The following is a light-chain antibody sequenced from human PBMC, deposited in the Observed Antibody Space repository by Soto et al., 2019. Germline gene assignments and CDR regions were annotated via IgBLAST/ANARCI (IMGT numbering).Light chain of an antibody. CDR1: QSVSSY. Sequence: EIVLTQSPATLSLSPGERATLSCRASQSVSSYLAWYQQKPGQAPRLLIYDASNRATGIPARFSGSGSGTDFTLTIRSLAPEDFAVYYCQQRSNWPPVFTFGPGTKVDIK. J-gene: IGKJ3*01. CDR2: DAS. CDR3: QQRSNWPPVFT. V-gene: IGKV3-11*01.